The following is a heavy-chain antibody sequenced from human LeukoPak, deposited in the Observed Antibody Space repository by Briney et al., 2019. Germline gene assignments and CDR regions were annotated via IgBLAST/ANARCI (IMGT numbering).Heavy chain of an antibody. V-gene: IGHV3-21*01. CDR1: GFTFSSYS. CDR3: ARDRMQWELLLDY. Sequence: PGGSLRLSCAASGFTFSSYSMNWVRQAPGKGLEWVSSISSSSSYIYYADSVKGRLTISRDNAKNSLYLQMNSLRAEDTAVYYCARDRMQWELLLDYWGQGTLVTVSS. CDR2: ISSSSSYI. J-gene: IGHJ4*02. D-gene: IGHD1-26*01.